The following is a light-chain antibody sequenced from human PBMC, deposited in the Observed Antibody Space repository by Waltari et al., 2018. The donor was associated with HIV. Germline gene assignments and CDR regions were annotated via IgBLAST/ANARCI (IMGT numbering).Light chain of an antibody. Sequence: DIHMTQSPSTLSAFVGDRVFITCRASQPISNWLAWYQQKPGKAPKLLIHRASIFESGVSSRFSGSGSGTEFTLIIDTLQVDDFATYYCQQYHTDPSFGQGTRLEFK. CDR1: QPISNW. CDR2: RAS. J-gene: IGKJ5*01. CDR3: QQYHTDPS. V-gene: IGKV1-5*03.